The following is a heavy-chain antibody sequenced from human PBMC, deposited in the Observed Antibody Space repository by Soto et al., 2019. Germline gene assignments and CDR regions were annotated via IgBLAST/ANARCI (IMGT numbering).Heavy chain of an antibody. CDR3: ARGDQLWFGELHYFDY. CDR2: IYYSGST. CDR1: GGSISSGGYY. D-gene: IGHD3-10*01. V-gene: IGHV4-31*03. Sequence: PSETLSLTCTVSGGSISSGGYYWSWIRQHPGKGLEWIGYIYYSGSTYYNPSLKSRVTISVDTSKNQFSLKLSSVTAADTAVYYCARGDQLWFGELHYFDYWGQGALVTVSS. J-gene: IGHJ4*02.